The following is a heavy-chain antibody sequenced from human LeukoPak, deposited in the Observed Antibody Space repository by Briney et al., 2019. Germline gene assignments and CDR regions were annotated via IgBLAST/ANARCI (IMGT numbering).Heavy chain of an antibody. V-gene: IGHV6-1*01. D-gene: IGHD6-13*01. CDR2: TYYDSKWYN. Sequence: SQTLSLTCVISGDSVSNNAWNGVRQTPSGGLECLGRTYYDSKWYNHYAESVKSRKSINPDTSKNQFSLQLNSVTPEDTAVYYCARGWARDGFNIWSQGTMVTVSS. J-gene: IGHJ3*02. CDR1: GDSVSNNA. CDR3: ARGWARDGFNI.